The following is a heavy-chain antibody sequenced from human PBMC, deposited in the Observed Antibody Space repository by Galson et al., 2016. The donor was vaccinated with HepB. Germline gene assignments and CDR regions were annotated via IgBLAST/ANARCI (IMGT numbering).Heavy chain of an antibody. CDR3: ARDCDYDSSGSYDYYGMDV. J-gene: IGHJ6*02. CDR2: ISWNSRIT. V-gene: IGHV3-9*01. D-gene: IGHD3-22*01. Sequence: LRLSCAASGFTFDDYAMHWVRQAPGKGLEWVSGISWNSRITGYADSVKGRFTISRDNAKNSLYLQMNSLRAEDTALYYCARDCDYDSSGSYDYYGMDVWGQGTTVTVSS. CDR1: GFTFDDYA.